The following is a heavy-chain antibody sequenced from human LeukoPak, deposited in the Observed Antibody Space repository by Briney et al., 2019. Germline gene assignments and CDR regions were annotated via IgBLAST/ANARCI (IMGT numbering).Heavy chain of an antibody. CDR1: GFTFDEYA. J-gene: IGHJ4*02. Sequence: GGSLRLSCAASGFTFDEYAMHWVRQAPGKGLEWVSGISWNSGSIGYADSVKGRFTISRDNAKNSLYLQMNSLRAEDTALYYCAKDLRYSSSSGFDYWGQGTLVTVSS. CDR3: AKDLRYSSSSGFDY. V-gene: IGHV3-9*01. CDR2: ISWNSGSI. D-gene: IGHD6-6*01.